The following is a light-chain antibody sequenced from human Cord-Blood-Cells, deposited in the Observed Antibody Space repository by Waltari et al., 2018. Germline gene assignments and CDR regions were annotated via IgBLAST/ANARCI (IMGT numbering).Light chain of an antibody. V-gene: IGKV3-20*01. CDR1: QSVSSSY. J-gene: IGKJ1*01. CDR3: QQYGSSRT. Sequence: EIVLTQSPGTLSLSPGERATLSCRASQSVSSSYLAWYQQKPVQAPRLRIYGASSRATDIPDRFSGSGSVTDFTITISRLEAEDFAVYYCQQYGSSRTFGQGTKVEIK. CDR2: GAS.